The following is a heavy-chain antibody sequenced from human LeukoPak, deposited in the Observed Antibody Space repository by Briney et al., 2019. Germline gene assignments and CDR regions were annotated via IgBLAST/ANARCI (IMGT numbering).Heavy chain of an antibody. V-gene: IGHV1-2*02. CDR2: INPNSGGT. CDR3: ALEAYSYGSDYYYYGMDV. Sequence: GASVKVSCKASGYTFTGYYMHWVRQAPGQGLEWMGWINPNSGGTSYAQKFQGRVTMTRDTSTSTVYMELSSLRSEDTAVYYCALEAYSYGSDYYYYGMDVWGQGTTVTVSS. CDR1: GYTFTGYY. D-gene: IGHD5-18*01. J-gene: IGHJ6*02.